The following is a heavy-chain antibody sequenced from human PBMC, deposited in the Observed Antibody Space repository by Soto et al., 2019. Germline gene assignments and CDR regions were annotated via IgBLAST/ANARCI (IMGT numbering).Heavy chain of an antibody. CDR2: IYYSGST. Sequence: SETVCFTCSFSRRCISSSSYYSGWIRHPPGKGLEWTGSIYYSGSTYYNRYLESRVNISVATSKNQFSLKLSSVTASETAVYSSARRPAHAAFLYWGQVILVTV. D-gene: IGHD2-2*01. CDR1: RRCISSSSYY. J-gene: IGHJ4*02. CDR3: ARRPAHAAFLY. V-gene: IGHV4-39*01.